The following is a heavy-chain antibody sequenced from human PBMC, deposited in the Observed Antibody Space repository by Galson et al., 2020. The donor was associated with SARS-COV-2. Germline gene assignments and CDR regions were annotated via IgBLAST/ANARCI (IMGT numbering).Heavy chain of an antibody. J-gene: IGHJ2*01. V-gene: IGHV4-59*13. CDR2: IYYSGST. CDR1: GGSISSYY. Sequence: SETLSLTCTVSGGSISSYYWSWIRQPPGKGLEWIGYIYYSGSTNYNPSLKSRVTISVDTSKNQFSLKLSSVTAADTAVYYCARDGTYGDYTSHWYFDRGGRGTLVTVSS. CDR3: ARDGTYGDYTSHWYFDR. D-gene: IGHD4-17*01.